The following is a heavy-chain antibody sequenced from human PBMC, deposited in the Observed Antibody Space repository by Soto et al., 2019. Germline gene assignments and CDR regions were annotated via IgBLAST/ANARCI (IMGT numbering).Heavy chain of an antibody. V-gene: IGHV4-34*01. D-gene: IGHD6-13*01. J-gene: IGHJ4*02. Sequence: PSETLSLTCAVYGGSFSGYYWSWIRQPPGKGLEWIGEINHSGSTNYNPSLKSRVTISVDTSKNQFSLKLSSVTAADTAVYYCARGLTAAAGIDYFDYWGQGTLVTVPQ. CDR3: ARGLTAAAGIDYFDY. CDR2: INHSGST. CDR1: GGSFSGYY.